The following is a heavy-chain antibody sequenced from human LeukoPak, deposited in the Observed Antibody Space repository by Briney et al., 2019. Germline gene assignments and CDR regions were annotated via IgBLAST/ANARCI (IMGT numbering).Heavy chain of an antibody. Sequence: GRSLRLSCAASGFTFSSYAVHWVRQAPGKGLEWVAVISYDGSNKYYAASVKGRFTISRDNSKNTLYLQMNSLRAEDTAVYYCARDSLRQQLVMDYWGQGTLVTVSS. V-gene: IGHV3-30-3*01. CDR2: ISYDGSNK. CDR3: ARDSLRQQLVMDY. J-gene: IGHJ4*02. D-gene: IGHD6-13*01. CDR1: GFTFSSYA.